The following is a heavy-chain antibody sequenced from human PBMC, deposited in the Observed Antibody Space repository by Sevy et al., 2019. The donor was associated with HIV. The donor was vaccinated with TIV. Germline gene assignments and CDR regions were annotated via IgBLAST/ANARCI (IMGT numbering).Heavy chain of an antibody. D-gene: IGHD3-9*01. CDR3: ARVSYDILTGRFYYFDY. J-gene: IGHJ4*02. Sequence: GGSLRLSCAASGFTFSSYSMNWVRQAPGKGLEWVSYISSSSSTIYYADSVKGRFTISRDNAKNSLYLQMNSLRAEDTAVYYCARVSYDILTGRFYYFDYWGQGTLVTVSS. CDR1: GFTFSSYS. V-gene: IGHV3-48*01. CDR2: ISSSSSTI.